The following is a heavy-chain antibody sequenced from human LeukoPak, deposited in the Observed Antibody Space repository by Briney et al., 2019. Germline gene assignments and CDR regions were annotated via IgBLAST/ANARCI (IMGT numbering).Heavy chain of an antibody. J-gene: IGHJ4*02. V-gene: IGHV1-18*01. D-gene: IGHD3-22*01. CDR2: ISAYNGNT. CDR1: GYTFTSYG. Sequence: ASVKVSCKASGYTFTSYGISWVRQAPGQGLEWMGWISAYNGNTNYAQKLQGRVTMTTDTSTSTAYMELRSLRSDDTAVYYCARDWGRSSYYLPFDYRGQGTLVTVSS. CDR3: ARDWGRSSYYLPFDY.